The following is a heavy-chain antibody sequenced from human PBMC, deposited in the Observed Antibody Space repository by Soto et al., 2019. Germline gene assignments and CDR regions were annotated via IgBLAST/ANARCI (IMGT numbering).Heavy chain of an antibody. J-gene: IGHJ6*02. V-gene: IGHV3-21*01. CDR3: ARVSLVPADITGYYYGMIV. D-gene: IGHD2-2*02. CDR1: GFTFSSYS. CDR2: ISSSSSYI. Sequence: PGGSLRLSCAASGFTFSSYSMNWVRQAPGKGLEWVSSISSSSSYIYYADSVKGRFTISRDNAQNSLYLQMNSLRAEDTAVYYCARVSLVPADITGYYYGMIVWGPGTTVTVTS.